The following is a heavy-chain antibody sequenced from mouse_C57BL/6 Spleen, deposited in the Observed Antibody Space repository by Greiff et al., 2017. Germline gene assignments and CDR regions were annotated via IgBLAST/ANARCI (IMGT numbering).Heavy chain of an antibody. CDR2: ISSGSSTI. J-gene: IGHJ4*01. CDR3: ARWGVYAMDY. Sequence: EVQLVESGGGLVKPGGSLKLSCAASGFTFSDYGMHWVRQAPEKGLEWVAYISSGSSTIYYADTVKGRFTIARDNAKNTLFLQMTSLRSEDTAMYYCARWGVYAMDYWGQGTSVTVSS. V-gene: IGHV5-17*01. CDR1: GFTFSDYG.